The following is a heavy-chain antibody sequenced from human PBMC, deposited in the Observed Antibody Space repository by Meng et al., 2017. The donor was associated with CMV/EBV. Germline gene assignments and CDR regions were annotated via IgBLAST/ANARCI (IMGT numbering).Heavy chain of an antibody. CDR3: ARGEAARYYYYYGMDV. D-gene: IGHD6-6*01. Sequence: SETLSLACAVYGGSFSGYYWSWIRQPPGKGLEWIGEINHSGSTNYNPSLKSRVTISVDTSKNQFSLKLSSVTAADTAVYYCARGEAARYYYYYGMDVWGQGTTVTVSS. J-gene: IGHJ6*02. CDR1: GGSFSGYY. V-gene: IGHV4-34*01. CDR2: INHSGST.